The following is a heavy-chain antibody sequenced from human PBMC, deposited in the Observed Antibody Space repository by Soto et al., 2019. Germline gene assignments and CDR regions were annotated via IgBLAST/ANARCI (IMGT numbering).Heavy chain of an antibody. Sequence: ASVKVSCKASGYTFTSYDINWVRQATGQGLEWMGWMNPNSGNTGYAQKFQGRVTMTRNTSISTAYMELSSLRSEDTAVYYCARGFISGQRIIGEEYYYYYVDVWGKATTVTVSS. CDR2: MNPNSGNT. CDR1: GYTFTSYD. J-gene: IGHJ6*03. CDR3: ARGFISGQRIIGEEYYYYYVDV. D-gene: IGHD3-10*01. V-gene: IGHV1-8*01.